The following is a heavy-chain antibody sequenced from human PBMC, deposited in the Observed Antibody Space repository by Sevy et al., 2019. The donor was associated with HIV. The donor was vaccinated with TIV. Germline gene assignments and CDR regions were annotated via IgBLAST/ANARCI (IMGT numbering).Heavy chain of an antibody. CDR2: IYHSGST. J-gene: IGHJ4*02. Sequence: SETLSLTCAVSGYSISSGYQWGWIRQPPGKGLVWIGTIYHSGSTYYNPSLKSRVTISVDTSKNQFSLKLNSMTAADTAVYFCARVAAYWGKGILVTVSS. D-gene: IGHD6-25*01. CDR1: GYSISSGYQ. CDR3: ARVAAY. V-gene: IGHV4-38-2*01.